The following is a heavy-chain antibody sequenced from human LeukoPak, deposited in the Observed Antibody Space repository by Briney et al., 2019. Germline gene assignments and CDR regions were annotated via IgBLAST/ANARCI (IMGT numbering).Heavy chain of an antibody. J-gene: IGHJ4*02. V-gene: IGHV3-48*04. CDR2: ISSSSSTI. D-gene: IGHD2-2*01. CDR1: GFTFSSYS. Sequence: GGSLRLSCAASGFTFSSYSMDWVRQAPGKGLEWVSYISSSSSTIYYADSVKGRFTISRDNAKNSLYLQMNSLRAEDTAVYYCARASRYSGSTSCLDYWGQGTLVTVSS. CDR3: ARASRYSGSTSCLDY.